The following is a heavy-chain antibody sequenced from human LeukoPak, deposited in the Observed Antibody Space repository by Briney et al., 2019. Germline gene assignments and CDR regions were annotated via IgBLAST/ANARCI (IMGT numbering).Heavy chain of an antibody. J-gene: IGHJ3*02. V-gene: IGHV4-59*12. CDR1: GGSISTYY. CDR2: TYYSGST. D-gene: IGHD3-10*01. Sequence: PSETLSLTCSVSGGSISTYYWSWIRQPPGKGLEWIGYTYYSGSTNYNPSLKSRVTISVDTSKNQFSLKLSSVTAADTAVYYCARTMVRGVMRLREAFDIWGQGTMVTVSS. CDR3: ARTMVRGVMRLREAFDI.